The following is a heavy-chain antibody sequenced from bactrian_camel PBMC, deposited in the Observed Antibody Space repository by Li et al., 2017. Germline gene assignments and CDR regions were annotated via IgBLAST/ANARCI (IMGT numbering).Heavy chain of an antibody. J-gene: IGHJ4*01. Sequence: HVQLVESGGGSVQAGGSLRLSCTVSGYTSSTWCMAWFRQAPGSEREGVAGIDTTGSTTYADSMKDRFTISKDNAKNTLYLEMNSLKPEDTAMYYCARSRFVFRGCDLSTSGYYYGGQGTQVTVS. V-gene: IGHV3S26*01. CDR3: ARSRFVFRGCDLSTSGYYY. CDR1: GYTSSTWC. D-gene: IGHD5*01. CDR2: IDTTGST.